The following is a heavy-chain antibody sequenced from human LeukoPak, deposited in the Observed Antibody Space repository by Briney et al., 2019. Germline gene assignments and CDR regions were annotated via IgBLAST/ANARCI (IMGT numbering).Heavy chain of an antibody. V-gene: IGHV1-2*04. Sequence: ASVKVSCKASGYTFTGYYMHWVRQAPGQGLEWMGWINPNSGGTNYAQKFQGWVTMTRDTSISTAYMELSRLRSDDTAVYYCARNGIYYYDSSGPSYYGMDVWGQGTTVTVSS. CDR1: GYTFTGYY. CDR2: INPNSGGT. J-gene: IGHJ6*02. CDR3: ARNGIYYYDSSGPSYYGMDV. D-gene: IGHD3-22*01.